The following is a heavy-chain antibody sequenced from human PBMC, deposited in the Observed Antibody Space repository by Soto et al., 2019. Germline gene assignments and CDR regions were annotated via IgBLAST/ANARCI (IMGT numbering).Heavy chain of an antibody. CDR1: GFTFSSYS. Sequence: GGSLRLSCAASGFTFSSYSMNWVRQAPGKGLEWVSYISSSSTIYYADSVKGRFTISRDNAKNSLYLQMNSLRDEDTAVYYCARDRDGYNWDRLDYWGQGTLVTVSS. CDR2: ISSSSTI. J-gene: IGHJ4*02. D-gene: IGHD5-12*01. CDR3: ARDRDGYNWDRLDY. V-gene: IGHV3-48*02.